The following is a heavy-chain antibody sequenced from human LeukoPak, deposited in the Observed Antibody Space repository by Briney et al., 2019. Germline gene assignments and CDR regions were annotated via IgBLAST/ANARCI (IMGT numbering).Heavy chain of an antibody. CDR3: ARQWEVVGARYNAFDI. Sequence: SETLYLTCTVSGYSISSGYYWGWIRQPPGKGLEWIGSIYHSGSTYYNPSLKSRVTISVDTSKNRFSLKLSSVTAADTAVYYCARQWEVVGARYNAFDIWGQGTMVTVSS. D-gene: IGHD1-26*01. V-gene: IGHV4-38-2*02. CDR1: GYSISSGYY. CDR2: IYHSGST. J-gene: IGHJ3*02.